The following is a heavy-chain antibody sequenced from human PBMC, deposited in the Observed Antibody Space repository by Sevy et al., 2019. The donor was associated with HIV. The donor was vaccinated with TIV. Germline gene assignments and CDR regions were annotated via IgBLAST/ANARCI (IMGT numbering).Heavy chain of an antibody. CDR3: AKEGTMRAFDI. J-gene: IGHJ3*02. D-gene: IGHD2-2*01. CDR2: INHSGST. Sequence: SETLSLTCAVYGGSFSGYYWSWIRQPPGKGLEWIGEINHSGSTNYNPSLKSRVTISVDTSKNQFSLKLSSVTAADTAVYYCAKEGTMRAFDIWGQGTMVTVSS. V-gene: IGHV4-34*01. CDR1: GGSFSGYY.